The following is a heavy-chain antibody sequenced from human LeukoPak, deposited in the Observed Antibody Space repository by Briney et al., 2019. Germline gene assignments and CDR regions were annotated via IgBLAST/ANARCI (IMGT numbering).Heavy chain of an antibody. CDR2: ISSSNEAT. CDR3: ARVARGNYYHFDS. Sequence: GGSLRLSCAASGFTFSSYSLTWVRPAPGKGLEWVSYISSSNEATSYADSVKGRFTSSRDYAKNSLYLQMNSLRAEDTAVYYCARVARGNYYHFDSWGQGTLVTVSS. V-gene: IGHV3-48*04. J-gene: IGHJ4*02. D-gene: IGHD1-26*01. CDR1: GFTFSSYS.